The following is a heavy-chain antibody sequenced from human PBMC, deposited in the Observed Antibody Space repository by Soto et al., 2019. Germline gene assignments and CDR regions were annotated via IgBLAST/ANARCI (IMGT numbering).Heavy chain of an antibody. V-gene: IGHV4-4*07. J-gene: IGHJ4*02. Sequence: SETLSLTCTVSGGSISTFYWSWVRQPAGKGLEWIGRIFSSGSTSFNPSLESRVAMSVDTSKNHFSLNLSSVTAADMAVYYCAREGSYSTYNFAHGIQLWSFDFWGQGALVTVSS. CDR1: GGSISTFY. CDR2: IFSSGST. CDR3: AREGSYSTYNFAHGIQLWSFDF. D-gene: IGHD5-18*01.